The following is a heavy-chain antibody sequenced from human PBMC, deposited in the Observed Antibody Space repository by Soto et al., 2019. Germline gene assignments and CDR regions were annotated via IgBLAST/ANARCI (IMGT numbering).Heavy chain of an antibody. CDR1: GFTFSMFS. Sequence: GGSLRLSCSASGFTFSMFSMHWVRQAPGKGLEYVSGISSNGDSTYYADSVKGRFTISRDNSKNTLYLQMSSLRAVDTAVYYCVHPRSTVQIPPTWGQGXLVTVYS. V-gene: IGHV3-64D*06. D-gene: IGHD4-17*01. CDR3: VHPRSTVQIPPT. CDR2: ISSNGDST. J-gene: IGHJ5*02.